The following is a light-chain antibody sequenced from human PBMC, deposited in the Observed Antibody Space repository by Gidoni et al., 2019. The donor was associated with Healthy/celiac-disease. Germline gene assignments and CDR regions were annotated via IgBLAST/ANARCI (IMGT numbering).Light chain of an antibody. CDR1: QSISSY. V-gene: IGKV1-39*01. J-gene: IGKJ4*01. CDR2: AAS. CDR3: QQRYSTPFT. Sequence: DIQMTQSPSSLSASVGDRVTITCRASQSISSYLNWYQQKPGKAPKLLLYAASSLQSGVPSRFSGSGSGTAFTLTISSLQPEDFATYYCQQRYSTPFTFGGGTKVEIK.